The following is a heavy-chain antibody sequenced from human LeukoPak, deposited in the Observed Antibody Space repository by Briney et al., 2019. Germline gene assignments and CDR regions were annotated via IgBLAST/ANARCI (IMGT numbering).Heavy chain of an antibody. CDR1: GFTFSSYA. J-gene: IGHJ5*02. CDR2: ISGSGGST. CDR3: AKHAGKGSSWYNWFDP. D-gene: IGHD6-13*01. V-gene: IGHV3-23*01. Sequence: QAGGSLRLSCAASGFTFSSYAMSWVRQAPGKGLEWVSAISGSGGSTYYADSVKGRFTISRDNSKNTLYLQMNSLRAEDTAVYYCAKHAGKGSSWYNWFDPWGQGTLVTVSS.